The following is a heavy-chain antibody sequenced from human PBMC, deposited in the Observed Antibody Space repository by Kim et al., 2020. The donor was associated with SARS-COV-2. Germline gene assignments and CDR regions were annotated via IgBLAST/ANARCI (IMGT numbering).Heavy chain of an antibody. CDR3: ARVGLDYGAGSYPLY. J-gene: IGHJ4*02. V-gene: IGHV3-21*01. Sequence: GGSLRLSCAASGFTFSSYTMNWIRQAPGKGLEWVSSIDTDGTNIYYTDSVKGRFTISRDNAENSLYLQMHSLRADDTAVYYCARVGLDYGAGSYPLYWGQGTMVTVSS. D-gene: IGHD3-10*01. CDR1: GFTFSSYT. CDR2: IDTDGTNI.